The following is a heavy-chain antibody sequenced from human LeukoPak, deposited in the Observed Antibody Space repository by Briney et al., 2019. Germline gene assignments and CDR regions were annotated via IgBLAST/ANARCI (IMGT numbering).Heavy chain of an antibody. J-gene: IGHJ4*02. CDR2: ISSGSRYT. V-gene: IGHV3-21*01. CDR3: ATDVRDEYSSGWYPIGY. D-gene: IGHD6-19*01. Sequence: GSLRLSCAASGFTFSSFSMNWVRQAPGKGLEWVSSISSGSRYTYYADSVKGRFTISRDNAKNSLYLQMNSLRAEDTAVYYCATDVRDEYSSGWYPIGYWGQGTLVTVSS. CDR1: GFTFSSFS.